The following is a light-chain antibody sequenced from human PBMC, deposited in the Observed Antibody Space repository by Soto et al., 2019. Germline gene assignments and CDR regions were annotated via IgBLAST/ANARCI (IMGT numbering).Light chain of an antibody. V-gene: IGKV3-20*01. CDR1: QSVSSNY. CDR2: GAS. CDR3: QQYGGSSGT. Sequence: EIVLTQSPGTLSLSPGERATLSCRASQSVSSNYLDWYQQKPGQAPRLLIYGASSRATGIPDRFSGSGSGTDFTLTISRLEPEDFAVYYCQQYGGSSGTFGQGTKVEI. J-gene: IGKJ1*01.